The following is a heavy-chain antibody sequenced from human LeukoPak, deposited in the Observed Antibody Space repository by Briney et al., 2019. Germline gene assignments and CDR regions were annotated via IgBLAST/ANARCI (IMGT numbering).Heavy chain of an antibody. D-gene: IGHD3-10*01. J-gene: IGHJ4*02. CDR2: ISGSGGIT. CDR1: GFTFSRYA. CDR3: AKDSPYYYGSGSYARYFDY. V-gene: IGHV3-23*01. Sequence: GGSLRLSCAASGFTFSRYAMSWVRQAPGKGLEWVSAISGSGGITYYADSVKGRFTISRDNSKNTLYLQMNSLRAEDTAVYYCAKDSPYYYGSGSYARYFDYWGQGTLVTVSS.